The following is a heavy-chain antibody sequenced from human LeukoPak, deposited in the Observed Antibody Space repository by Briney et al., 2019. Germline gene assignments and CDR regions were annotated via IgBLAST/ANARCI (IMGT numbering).Heavy chain of an antibody. CDR3: ARGGGSYWLVDAFDI. J-gene: IGHJ3*02. Sequence: PSGTLPLTCTVSGGSISSYYWSWIRQPPGKGLEWIGYIYYSGSTNYNPSLKSRVTISVDMSKNQFSLKLSSVTAADTAVYYCARGGGSYWLVDAFDIWGQGTMVTVSS. V-gene: IGHV4-59*01. D-gene: IGHD1-26*01. CDR1: GGSISSYY. CDR2: IYYSGST.